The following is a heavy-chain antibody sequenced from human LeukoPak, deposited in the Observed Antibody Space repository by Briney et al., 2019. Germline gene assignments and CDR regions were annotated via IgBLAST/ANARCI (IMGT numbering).Heavy chain of an antibody. V-gene: IGHV3-66*01. Sequence: GGSLRLSCAASGFTVSSNYMSLVRQAPGKGLEWVSVSYSGGSTYYADSVKGRFTISRDNSKNTLYLQMNSLRAEDTAVYYCARERTELGYCSGGSCYTDYYYYGMDVWGQGTTVTVSS. D-gene: IGHD2-15*01. CDR2: SYSGGST. J-gene: IGHJ6*02. CDR3: ARERTELGYCSGGSCYTDYYYYGMDV. CDR1: GFTVSSNY.